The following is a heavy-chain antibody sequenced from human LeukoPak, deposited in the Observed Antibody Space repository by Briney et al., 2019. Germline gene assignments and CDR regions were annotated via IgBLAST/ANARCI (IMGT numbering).Heavy chain of an antibody. Sequence: ASVKVSCKASGYTFTSYDINWVRQATGQGLEWMGWMNPNSGNTGYAQKFQGRVTITRNTSISTAHMELSSLRSEDTAVYYCARGREGIAARAYYYYYMDVWGKGTTVTVSS. J-gene: IGHJ6*03. CDR3: ARGREGIAARAYYYYYMDV. D-gene: IGHD6-6*01. CDR1: GYTFTSYD. V-gene: IGHV1-8*03. CDR2: MNPNSGNT.